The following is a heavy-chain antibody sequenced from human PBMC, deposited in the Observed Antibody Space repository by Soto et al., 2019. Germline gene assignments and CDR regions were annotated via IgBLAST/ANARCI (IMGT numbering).Heavy chain of an antibody. V-gene: IGHV1-8*01. CDR2: MNPNSGNT. CDR3: ARRQNYRSGWNTDS. J-gene: IGHJ4*02. D-gene: IGHD6-19*01. CDR1: GYSFTNYD. Sequence: QVQLVQSGAEVKKPGASVKVSCKASGYSFTNYDINWVRQATGQGLEWMGWMNPNSGNTGYAQNFQGRVTMTRNTSICTAYMDLSSLRSEGTAVYYCARRQNYRSGWNTDSWGQGTLVPVSS.